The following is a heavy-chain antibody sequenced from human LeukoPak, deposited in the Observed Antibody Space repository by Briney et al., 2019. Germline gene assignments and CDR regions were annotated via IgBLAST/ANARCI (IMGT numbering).Heavy chain of an antibody. CDR2: IYYSGST. CDR1: GGSISSYY. D-gene: IGHD2-21*01. V-gene: IGHV4-59*08. Sequence: SETLSLTCTVSGGSISSYYWSWIRQPPGKGLEWIGYIYYSGSTNYNPSLKGRVTISVDTSKNQFSLKLSSVTAADTAVYYCARRDLFYGYFDLWGRGTLVTVSS. J-gene: IGHJ2*01. CDR3: ARRDLFYGYFDL.